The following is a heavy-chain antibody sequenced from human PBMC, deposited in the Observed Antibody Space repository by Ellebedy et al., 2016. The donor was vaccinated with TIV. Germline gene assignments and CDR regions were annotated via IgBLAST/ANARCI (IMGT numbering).Heavy chain of an antibody. D-gene: IGHD2-21*01. Sequence: PGGSLRLSCAVSGFTFSSYSMHWVRQAPGKGLEWVAVISDDGSNKYYADPVKGRFTISRDNSKNTLYLQMNSLRAADSGVYYCARDSVVATFDHWGQGTLVTVSS. CDR3: ARDSVVATFDH. CDR1: GFTFSSYS. CDR2: ISDDGSNK. J-gene: IGHJ4*02. V-gene: IGHV3-30*04.